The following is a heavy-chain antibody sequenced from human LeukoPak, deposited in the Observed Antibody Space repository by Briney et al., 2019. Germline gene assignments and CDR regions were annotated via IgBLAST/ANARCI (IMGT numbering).Heavy chain of an antibody. CDR3: ARGGDGYNYDYYYYMDV. CDR2: MNPNSGNT. V-gene: IGHV1-8*03. J-gene: IGHJ6*03. Sequence: ASVKVSCKASGYTFTSYAMNWVRQATGQGLEWMGWMNPNSGNTGYAQKFQGRVTITRNTSISTAYMELSSLRSEDTAVYYCARGGDGYNYDYYYYMDVWGKGTTVTVSS. D-gene: IGHD5-24*01. CDR1: GYTFTSYA.